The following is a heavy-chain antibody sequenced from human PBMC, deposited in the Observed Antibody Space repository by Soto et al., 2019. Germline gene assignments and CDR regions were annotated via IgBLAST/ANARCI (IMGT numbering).Heavy chain of an antibody. V-gene: IGHV4-30-4*01. D-gene: IGHD3-3*01. CDR3: ARGVTVFGLVSRFWFDP. CDR1: GGSISSGDYS. J-gene: IGHJ5*02. CDR2: IYNSGIT. Sequence: QVLLQESGPGLVKSSQTLSLTCTVSGGSISSGDYSWSWVRQSPGKGLEWIGHIYNSGITYYNPSLKGPVVISIDTSRNQFSLRLNSLTAADRVIYFCARGVTVFGLVSRFWFDPWGQGTVVTVSS.